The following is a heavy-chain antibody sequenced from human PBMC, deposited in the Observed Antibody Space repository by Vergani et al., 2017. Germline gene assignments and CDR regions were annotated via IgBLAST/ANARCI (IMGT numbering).Heavy chain of an antibody. CDR1: GFTFDDYA. J-gene: IGHJ4*02. Sequence: EVQLVESGGGLVQPGRSLRLSCAASGFTFDDYAMHWVRQAPGKGLEWVSGISWNSGSIGYADSVKGRFTISRDNATNSLYLQMNSLRAEDTALYYCAKDGGNGGWLDGVEYWGQGTLVTVSS. CDR2: ISWNSGSI. D-gene: IGHD3-16*01. CDR3: AKDGGNGGWLDGVEY. V-gene: IGHV3-9*01.